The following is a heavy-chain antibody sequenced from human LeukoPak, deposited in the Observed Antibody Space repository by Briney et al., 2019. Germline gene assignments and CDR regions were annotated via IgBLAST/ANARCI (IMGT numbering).Heavy chain of an antibody. CDR3: AKDTASSWWYFDL. J-gene: IGHJ2*01. CDR2: VGGSGSTT. V-gene: IGHV3-23*01. CDR1: GFTFSSYA. D-gene: IGHD5-18*01. Sequence: GGSLRLSCAASGFTFSSYAMSWVRQAPGKGLEWVSAVGGSGSTTYYADSVKGRFTISRDNSKNTLYLQMNSLRAEDTAVYYCAKDTASSWWYFDLWGRGTLVTVSS.